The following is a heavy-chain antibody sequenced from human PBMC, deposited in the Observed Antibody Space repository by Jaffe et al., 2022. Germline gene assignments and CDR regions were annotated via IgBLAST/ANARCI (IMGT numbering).Heavy chain of an antibody. CDR3: ARVRGDYCSSTSCYASGAPRDYGDYGYFDL. D-gene: IGHD2-2*01. J-gene: IGHJ2*01. Sequence: EVQLVESGGGLVQPGGSLRLSCAASGFTFSSYSMNWVRQAPGKGLEWVSYISSSSSTIYYADSVKGRFTISRDNAKNSLYLQMNSLRAEDTAVYYCARVRGDYCSSTSCYASGAPRDYGDYGYFDLWGRGTLVTVSS. CDR1: GFTFSSYS. V-gene: IGHV3-48*01. CDR2: ISSSSSTI.